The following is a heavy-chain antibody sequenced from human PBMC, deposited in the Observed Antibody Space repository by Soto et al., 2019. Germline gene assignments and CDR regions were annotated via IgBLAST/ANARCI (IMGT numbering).Heavy chain of an antibody. CDR1: GFIFRNYA. CDR3: SRDSAVITMVLPDHP. Sequence: QVQLVESGGGVVQPGRSLRLSCAASGFIFRNYAMHWVRQAPGKGLEWVAVISHDGNNKYYADSVKGRFTISRDNSKNTLYLQINSLRVEDTAVYYCSRDSAVITMVLPDHPWGQGTLVTVSS. J-gene: IGHJ5*02. V-gene: IGHV3-30-3*01. D-gene: IGHD3-10*01. CDR2: ISHDGNNK.